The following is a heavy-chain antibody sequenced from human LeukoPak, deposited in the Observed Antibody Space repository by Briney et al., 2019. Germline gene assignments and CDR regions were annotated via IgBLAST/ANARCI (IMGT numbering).Heavy chain of an antibody. V-gene: IGHV4-39*01. CDR2: IYYSGST. CDR1: GGSISSYY. D-gene: IGHD3-22*01. Sequence: SETLSLTCTVSGGSISSYYWSWIRQPPGKGLEWIGSIYYSGSTYYNPSLKSRVTISVDTSKNQFSLKLSSVTAADTAVYYCARRFGGYYDSSGYYYSPNWFDPWGQGTLVTVSS. CDR3: ARRFGGYYDSSGYYYSPNWFDP. J-gene: IGHJ5*02.